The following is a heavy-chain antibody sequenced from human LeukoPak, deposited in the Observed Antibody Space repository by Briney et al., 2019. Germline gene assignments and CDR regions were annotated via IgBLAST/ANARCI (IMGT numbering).Heavy chain of an antibody. D-gene: IGHD1-14*01. CDR1: GYTFTSYG. V-gene: IGHV1-18*01. Sequence: ASVKVSCKASGYTFTSYGISWVRQAPGQGLEWMGWISAYTGNTNYIQSLQGRVTMTTGTSTNTAYMELRSLRSDDTAVYYCARDYRDYYYYMDVWGKGTTVTVSS. CDR3: ARDYRDYYYYMDV. CDR2: ISAYTGNT. J-gene: IGHJ6*03.